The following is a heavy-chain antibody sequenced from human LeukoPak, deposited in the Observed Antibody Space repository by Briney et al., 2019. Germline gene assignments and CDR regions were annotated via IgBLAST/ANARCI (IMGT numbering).Heavy chain of an antibody. Sequence: GESLKISCKASGYSFTSYDINWVRQATGQGLEWMGWMNPNSGNTGYAQKFQGRVTMTRNTSISTAYMELSSLRSEDTAVYYCARGYYDSSGYYLALYYYYYYMDVWGKGTTVTISS. CDR1: GYSFTSYD. J-gene: IGHJ6*03. D-gene: IGHD3-22*01. V-gene: IGHV1-8*01. CDR2: MNPNSGNT. CDR3: ARGYYDSSGYYLALYYYYYYMDV.